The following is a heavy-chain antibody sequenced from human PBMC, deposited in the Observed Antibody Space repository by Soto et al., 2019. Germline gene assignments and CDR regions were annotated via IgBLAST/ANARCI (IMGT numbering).Heavy chain of an antibody. V-gene: IGHV3-23*01. D-gene: IGHD6-19*01. CDR3: ARCTVDTIVTSGWCHYLDP. CDR1: GFTFSSSA. Sequence: GGSLIVSCAAAGFTFSSSAMSWVRQAPGKGLEWVSAVSGSGGTTYYADSVRGRFTISRDNSKNTLYLQMNSLRAEDTAIYFCARCTVDTIVTSGWCHYLDPWGQGTLVTVSS. J-gene: IGHJ5*02. CDR2: VSGSGGTT.